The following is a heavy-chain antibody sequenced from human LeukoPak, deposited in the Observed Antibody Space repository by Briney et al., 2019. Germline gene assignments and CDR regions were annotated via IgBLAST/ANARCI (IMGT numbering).Heavy chain of an antibody. V-gene: IGHV3-49*04. D-gene: IGHD5-12*01. CDR3: TRAGGYDNYLDY. J-gene: IGHJ4*02. CDR2: IRKKAHDWTP. CDR1: GFTFGDYG. Sequence: PGRSLRLSCTTSGFTFGDYGVNWVRQAPGKGLEWVGFIRKKAHDWTPQYAASVQGRFTISRDDSKGIAYLEMNSLKTEDTAVYYCTRAGGYDNYLDYWGQGTPVTVSS.